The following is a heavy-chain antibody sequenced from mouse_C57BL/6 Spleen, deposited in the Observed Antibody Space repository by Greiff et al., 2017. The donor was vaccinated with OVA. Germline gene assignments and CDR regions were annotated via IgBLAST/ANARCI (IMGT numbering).Heavy chain of an antibody. D-gene: IGHD2-12*01. CDR2: ISSGGSYT. Sequence: DVMLVESGGDLVKPGGSLKLSCAASGFTFSSYGMSWVRQTPDKRLEWVATISSGGSYTYYPDSVKGRFTISRDNAKNTLYLQMSSLKSGDTAMYYCASYDAYFDYWGQGTTLTVSS. CDR1: GFTFSSYG. J-gene: IGHJ2*01. V-gene: IGHV5-6*02. CDR3: ASYDAYFDY.